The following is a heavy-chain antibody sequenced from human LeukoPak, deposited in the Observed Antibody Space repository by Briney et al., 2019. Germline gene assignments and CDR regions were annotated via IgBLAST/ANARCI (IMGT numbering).Heavy chain of an antibody. CDR2: MNPNSGNT. J-gene: IGHJ4*02. Sequence: GASVKVSCKASGYTFTSYDINWVRQATGQGLEWMGWMNPNSGNTGYAQKFQGRVTITRNTSISTAYMELSSLRSEDTAVYYCARVGIAAAAPFDYWGQGTLVTVSS. CDR1: GYTFTSYD. CDR3: ARVGIAAAAPFDY. V-gene: IGHV1-8*03. D-gene: IGHD6-13*01.